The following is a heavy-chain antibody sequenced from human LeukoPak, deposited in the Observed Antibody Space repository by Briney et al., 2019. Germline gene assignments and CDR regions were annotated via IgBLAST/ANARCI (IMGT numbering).Heavy chain of an antibody. CDR3: ARPLGGGEDAFDI. J-gene: IGHJ3*02. D-gene: IGHD3-16*01. CDR1: GYTFTSYD. CDR2: MNPNRGNT. Sequence: ASVKVSCKASGYTFTSYDINWVRQATEQGLEWVGWMNPNRGNTGYAQKFQGRVTMTRNTSISTAYMELSSLRSEDTAVYYCARPLGGGEDAFDIWGQGTMVTVSS. V-gene: IGHV1-8*01.